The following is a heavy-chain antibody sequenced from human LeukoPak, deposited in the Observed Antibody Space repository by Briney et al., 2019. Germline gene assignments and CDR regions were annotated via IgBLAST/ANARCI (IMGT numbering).Heavy chain of an antibody. CDR1: GGSISSGGYY. CDR2: IYSSGST. V-gene: IGHV4-31*03. Sequence: SETLSFTCTVSGGSISSGGYYWNWIRQRPGKGLEWIGYIYSSGSTYYNPSLKSRIAISRDTSKNQFSLKLSSVTAADTAVYYCARGDPNVDYWGQGTLVTVSS. J-gene: IGHJ4*02. CDR3: ARGDPNVDY.